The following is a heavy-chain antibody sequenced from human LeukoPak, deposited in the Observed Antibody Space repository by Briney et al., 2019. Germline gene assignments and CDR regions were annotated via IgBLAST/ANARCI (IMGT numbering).Heavy chain of an antibody. J-gene: IGHJ6*03. CDR3: AKVYSGYDYSYYYYYMDV. Sequence: PGGSLRLSCAASGFTFSSYGMHWVRQAPGKGLEWVAFIRYDGGNKYYADSVKGRFTISRDNSKNTLYLQMNSLRAEDTAVYYCAKVYSGYDYSYYYYYMDVWGKGTTVTISS. D-gene: IGHD5-12*01. V-gene: IGHV3-30*02. CDR2: IRYDGGNK. CDR1: GFTFSSYG.